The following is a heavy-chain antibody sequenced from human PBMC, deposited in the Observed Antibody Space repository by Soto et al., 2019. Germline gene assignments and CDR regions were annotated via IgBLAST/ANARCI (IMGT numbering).Heavy chain of an antibody. CDR3: ARVGKQLRDDYYGMDV. Sequence: VKVSCKASGSKFSSYPLTCGRQATRQGRAWMGGIIPIFGTANYAQKFQGRVTTTADESTSTAYMELSSLRSEYTAVYYCARVGKQLRDDYYGMDVWGQGTRVTVSS. CDR2: IIPIFGTA. J-gene: IGHJ6*02. D-gene: IGHD6-13*01. CDR1: GSKFSSYP. V-gene: IGHV1-69*13.